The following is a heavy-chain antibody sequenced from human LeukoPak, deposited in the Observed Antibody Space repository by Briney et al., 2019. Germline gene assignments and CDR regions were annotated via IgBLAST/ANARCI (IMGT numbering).Heavy chain of an antibody. CDR1: GDSISSYY. CDR3: ARQGCSGGNCYGDDAFDI. V-gene: IGHV4-59*08. Sequence: SETLSLTYTVSGDSISSYYWSWIRQPPGKGLEWIGYIHYSGSPNYNPSLKSRVTISVDRSKNQLSLKLTSVTAADTAVYFCARQGCSGGNCYGDDAFDIWGQGTMVTVSS. J-gene: IGHJ3*02. CDR2: IHYSGSP. D-gene: IGHD2-15*01.